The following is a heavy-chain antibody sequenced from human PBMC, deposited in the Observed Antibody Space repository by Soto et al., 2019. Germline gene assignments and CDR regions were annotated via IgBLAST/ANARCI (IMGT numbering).Heavy chain of an antibody. CDR2: IYSGGYT. CDR3: AAQAGGGGY. D-gene: IGHD3-10*01. V-gene: IGHV3-53*01. J-gene: IGHJ4*02. CDR1: GFTVSNNY. Sequence: EVQLVESGGGLIQPGGSLRLSCAVSGFTVSNNYMSWVRQAPGKGLEGVSVIYSGGYTAYGDSVKGRFTISRDNSKNTLYLKINSRGAGGTAFFYWAAQAGGGGYWGQGTLVTVSS.